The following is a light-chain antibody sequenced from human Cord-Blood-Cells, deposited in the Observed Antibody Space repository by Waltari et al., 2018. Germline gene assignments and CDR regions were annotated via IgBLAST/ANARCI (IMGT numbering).Light chain of an antibody. V-gene: IGKV1-5*03. CDR1: QSIRSW. CDR3: QQYNSYPYT. Sequence: DIQITQSPSTLSASVGDRVTITCRASQSIRSWLAWYQQKPGKAPKLLIYKASSLESGVPSRFSGSGSGTEFTLTISSLQPDDFATYYCQQYNSYPYTFGQGTKLEIK. CDR2: KAS. J-gene: IGKJ2*01.